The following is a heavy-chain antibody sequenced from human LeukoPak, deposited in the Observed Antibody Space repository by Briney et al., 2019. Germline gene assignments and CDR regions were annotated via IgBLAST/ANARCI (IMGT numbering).Heavy chain of an antibody. CDR2: ISSSSSYT. CDR3: ARDWAPYYYDSSGPLDP. J-gene: IGHJ5*02. CDR1: GFTVSDYY. V-gene: IGHV3-11*06. Sequence: GGSLRLSCAASGFTVSDYYMSWIRQAPGKGLEWVSYISSSSSYTNYADSVKGRFTISRDNAKNSLYLQMNSLRAEDTAVYYCARDWAPYYYDSSGPLDPWGQGTLVTVSS. D-gene: IGHD3-22*01.